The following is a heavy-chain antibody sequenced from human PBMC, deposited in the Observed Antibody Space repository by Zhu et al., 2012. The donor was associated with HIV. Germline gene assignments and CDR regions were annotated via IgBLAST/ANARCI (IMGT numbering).Heavy chain of an antibody. V-gene: IGHV4-39*01. CDR1: GGSISSGNYC. D-gene: IGHD1-26*01. J-gene: IGHJ3*02. Sequence: QVQLQESGPGLVKPSETLSLTCAVSGGSISSGNYCWGWIRQSPGKGLEWIGSIYYSGSIFYNSSLKSRVTISIDTSKNQFSLKVSSLTAADTAVYYCARPPNGNLDGFDIWGQGTMVTSLQ. CDR2: IYYSGSI. CDR3: ARPPNGNLDGFDI.